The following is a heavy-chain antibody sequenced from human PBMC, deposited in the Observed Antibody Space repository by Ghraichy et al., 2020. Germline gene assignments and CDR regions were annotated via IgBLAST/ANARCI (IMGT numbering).Heavy chain of an antibody. V-gene: IGHV3-43D*04. J-gene: IGHJ6*02. Sequence: GGSLRLSCAASGLNFDDSGLQWGRQAPGEGLGWVSLISRDGGSAYYADSVKGRFTISRDNSKNSLYLQMNSLRAEDTALYYCAKDIRGWDGMDVWGQGTTVTVSS. CDR1: GLNFDDSG. CDR3: AKDIRGWDGMDV. D-gene: IGHD1-26*01. CDR2: ISRDGGSA.